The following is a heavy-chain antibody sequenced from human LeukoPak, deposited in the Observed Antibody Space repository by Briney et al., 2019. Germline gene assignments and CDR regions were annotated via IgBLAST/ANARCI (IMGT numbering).Heavy chain of an antibody. CDR3: ATDLSLGYGGNLRYYYGMVV. D-gene: IGHD4-23*01. CDR2: INSDGSST. J-gene: IGHJ6*02. V-gene: IGHV3-74*01. CDR1: GFTFSTYW. Sequence: GGSLRLSCRASGFTFSTYWMHWVRQAPGKGLVWVSRINSDGSSTSYADSVKGRFTISRDNAKNTVYLQMNSLRAEDAAVYYCATDLSLGYGGNLRYYYGMVVWGQGTTVTVSS.